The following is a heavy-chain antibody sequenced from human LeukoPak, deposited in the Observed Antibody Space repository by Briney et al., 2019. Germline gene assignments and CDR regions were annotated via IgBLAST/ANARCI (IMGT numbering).Heavy chain of an antibody. D-gene: IGHD1-26*01. CDR2: ISGSGGST. Sequence: GGSLRLSCAASGFTFSSYAMSWVRQAPGKGLEWVSAISGSGGSTYYADSVKGRFTISRDNSKNTLYLQMNSLRAEDTAVYYCARAFGGSSLRYFDYWGQGTLVTVSS. J-gene: IGHJ4*02. CDR1: GFTFSSYA. CDR3: ARAFGGSSLRYFDY. V-gene: IGHV3-23*01.